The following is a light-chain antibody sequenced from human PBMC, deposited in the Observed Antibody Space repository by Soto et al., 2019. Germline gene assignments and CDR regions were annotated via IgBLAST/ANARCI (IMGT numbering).Light chain of an antibody. CDR2: EVS. V-gene: IGKV2D-29*02. Sequence: DFLMTHTPLSLSVAPGRPSSISWKSIQILLHITGETFLFWYLQKPGQSPQLLIYEVSTRVSGVPDRFSGSGSGTDFTLEISRVETDDVGIYYCMQSTQLPPTFGQGTRLEIK. J-gene: IGKJ5*01. CDR1: QILLHITGETF. CDR3: MQSTQLPPT.